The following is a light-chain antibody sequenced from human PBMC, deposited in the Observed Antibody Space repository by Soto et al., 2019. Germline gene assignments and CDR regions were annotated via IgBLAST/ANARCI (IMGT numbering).Light chain of an antibody. CDR1: SNDIGANNY. CDR2: EAA. CDR3: TSYTSTSTLV. Sequence: QSVLTQPAFVSGSPGQSITISCTGTSNDIGANNYVSWYQHHPGKAPKILIYEAANRPSGVSHRFSGSKSGNTASLTISGLQAEDEADYFCTSYTSTSTLVFGGGTKVTVL. V-gene: IGLV2-14*01. J-gene: IGLJ2*01.